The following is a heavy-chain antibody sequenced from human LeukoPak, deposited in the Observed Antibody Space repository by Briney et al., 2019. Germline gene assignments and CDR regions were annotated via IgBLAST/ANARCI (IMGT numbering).Heavy chain of an antibody. CDR2: IYYRVTS. V-gene: IGHV4-59*01. Sequence: SETLSLTCTVSGDSISTYYRSWIRQPPGKGLEWIGYIYYRVTSDYNPSLKSRVTMSVDMSTRQISLKLSSVTAADTAVYYCARAVGGDGSGSLWGPGTLVTVSS. CDR3: ARAVGGDGSGSL. J-gene: IGHJ4*02. D-gene: IGHD3-10*01. CDR1: GDSISTYY.